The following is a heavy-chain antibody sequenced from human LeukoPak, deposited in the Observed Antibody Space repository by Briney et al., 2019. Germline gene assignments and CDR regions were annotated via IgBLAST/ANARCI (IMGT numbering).Heavy chain of an antibody. Sequence: GGSLRLSCAASGFTFGSYAMSWVRQAPGKGLEWVSAISNSGGSTYYADSVKGRFTISRDNSKNTLYLQMNSLRAEDTAVYYCAKDPPCSRDRACFDYWGQGTLVTVSS. CDR3: AKDPPCSRDRACFDY. CDR1: GFTFGSYA. V-gene: IGHV3-23*01. CDR2: ISNSGGST. J-gene: IGHJ4*02. D-gene: IGHD5-24*01.